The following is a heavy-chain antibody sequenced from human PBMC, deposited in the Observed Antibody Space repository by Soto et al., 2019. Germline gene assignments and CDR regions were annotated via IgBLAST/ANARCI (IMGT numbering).Heavy chain of an antibody. D-gene: IGHD3-9*01. J-gene: IGHJ5*02. CDR2: IYWDDDK. V-gene: IGHV2-5*02. CDR1: GFSLSTSGVG. CDR3: AHSLLGGHHFDWLIKNNKYNWFDP. Sequence: SGPTLVNPTQTLTLTCTFSGFSLSTSGVGVGWIRQPPGKALEWPALIYWDDDKRYSPSLKSRLTITKDTSKNQVVLTMTNMDPVDTATYYCAHSLLGGHHFDWLIKNNKYNWFDPWGQGTLVTVSS.